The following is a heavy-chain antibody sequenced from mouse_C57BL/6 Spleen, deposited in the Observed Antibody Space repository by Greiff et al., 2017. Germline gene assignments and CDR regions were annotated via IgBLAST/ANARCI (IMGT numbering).Heavy chain of an antibody. CDR2: IYPGSGST. CDR3: ARGAYGNVGYYFDY. V-gene: IGHV1-55*01. Sequence: VQLQQSGAELVKPGASVKMSCKASGYTFTSYWITWVKQRPGQGLEWIGDIYPGSGSTNYNEKFKSKATLTVDTSSSTAYMQLSSLTSEDSAVYYCARGAYGNVGYYFDYWGQGTTLTVSS. CDR1: GYTFTSYW. D-gene: IGHD2-1*01. J-gene: IGHJ2*01.